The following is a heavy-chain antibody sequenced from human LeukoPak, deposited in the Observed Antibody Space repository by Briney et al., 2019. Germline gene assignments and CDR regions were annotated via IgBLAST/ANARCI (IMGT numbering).Heavy chain of an antibody. D-gene: IGHD5-18*01. V-gene: IGHV3-30*03. CDR2: ISYDGSNK. Sequence: SGGSLRLSCAASGFTFSSYGMHWVRQAPGKGLEWVAVISYDGSNKYYADSVKGRFTISRDNSKNTLYLQMNSLRAEDTAVYYCAREWIQQYYYYGMDVWGQGTTVTVSS. CDR3: AREWIQQYYYYGMDV. CDR1: GFTFSSYG. J-gene: IGHJ6*02.